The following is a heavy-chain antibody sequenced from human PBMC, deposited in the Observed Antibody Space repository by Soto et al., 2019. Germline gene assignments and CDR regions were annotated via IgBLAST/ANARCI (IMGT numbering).Heavy chain of an antibody. CDR2: IGTAGDP. CDR1: GFTFSSYD. CDR3: ARAKTGDDAFDI. Sequence: GGSLRLSCAASGFTFSSYDMHWVRQATGKGLEWVSAIGTAGDPYYPGSVKGRFTISRENAKNSLYLQMNSLRAGDTAVYYCARAKTGDDAFDIWGQGTMVTVSS. V-gene: IGHV3-13*05. J-gene: IGHJ3*02. D-gene: IGHD7-27*01.